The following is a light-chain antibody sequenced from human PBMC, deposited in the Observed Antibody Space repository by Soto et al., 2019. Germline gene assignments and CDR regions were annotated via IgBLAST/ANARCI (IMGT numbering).Light chain of an antibody. Sequence: EIVLTQSPATLSVTPGARATLSCRASQGVSSDLAWYQQKPGQAPRLLIYGASTRATGIPARFSGSGSGTHFTLTISSLEPEDFGLYYCQQRSNWPSVTFGGGTKVDI. V-gene: IGKV3-11*01. CDR3: QQRSNWPSVT. J-gene: IGKJ4*01. CDR1: QGVSSD. CDR2: GAS.